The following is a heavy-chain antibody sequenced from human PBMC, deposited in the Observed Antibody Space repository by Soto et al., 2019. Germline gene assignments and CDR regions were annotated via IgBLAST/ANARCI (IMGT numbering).Heavy chain of an antibody. CDR2: INSGGTSI. CDR1: GFTVSNYE. Sequence: HPGGSLRLSCAASGFTVSNYEMNWVRQAPGKGLEWVSYINSGGTSIKYADSVKGRFTISRDSAWNSLYLQMNSLRDEDTAIYYCARENYGDAFDFWGHGILVTVSS. J-gene: IGHJ4*01. V-gene: IGHV3-48*03. CDR3: ARENYGDAFDF. D-gene: IGHD4-17*01.